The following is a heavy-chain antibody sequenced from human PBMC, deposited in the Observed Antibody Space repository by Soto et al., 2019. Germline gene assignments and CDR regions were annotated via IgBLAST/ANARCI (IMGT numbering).Heavy chain of an antibody. D-gene: IGHD2-8*01. V-gene: IGHV3-23*01. J-gene: IGHJ5*02. CDR1: GFTFSSYA. CDR2: ISSSGGST. CDR3: ANCPTLYAPTYNWFDP. Sequence: EVQLLESGGGLVQPGGSLRLSCAGSGFTFSSYAMTWVRRAPGKGLEWVSSISSSGGSTYYADSVKGRFTISRDSSKNTLYLQMNSLRAEDTAVYYCANCPTLYAPTYNWFDPWGQGTLVTVSS.